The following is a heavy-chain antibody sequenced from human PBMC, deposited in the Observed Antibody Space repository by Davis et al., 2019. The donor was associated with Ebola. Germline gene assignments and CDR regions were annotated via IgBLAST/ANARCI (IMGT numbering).Heavy chain of an antibody. CDR2: VYNDGST. V-gene: IGHV4-4*07. CDR1: GGSISDYF. J-gene: IGHJ6*02. Sequence: PSETLSLTCSVSGGSISDYFWSWIRQPAGSGLEWIGRVYNDGSTNYNPSLRSRVSISVDTSKNQFSLFLTSVTAADTAVYYCAREGTNSQGRGLDVWGQGTTVTVSS. CDR3: AREGTNSQGRGLDV. D-gene: IGHD2-8*01.